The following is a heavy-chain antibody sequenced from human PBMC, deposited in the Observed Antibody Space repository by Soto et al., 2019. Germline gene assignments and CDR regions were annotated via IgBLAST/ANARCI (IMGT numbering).Heavy chain of an antibody. J-gene: IGHJ4*02. CDR1: GFTFSSYA. Sequence: GGSLRLSCAASGFTFSSYAMHWVRQAPGKGLEYVSAISSNGGSTYYANSVKGRFTISRDNSKNTLYLQMGSLRAEDMAVYYCARGYSDKDILTGYLFYWGQGTLVTVSS. CDR2: ISSNGGST. CDR3: ARGYSDKDILTGYLFY. D-gene: IGHD3-9*01. V-gene: IGHV3-64*01.